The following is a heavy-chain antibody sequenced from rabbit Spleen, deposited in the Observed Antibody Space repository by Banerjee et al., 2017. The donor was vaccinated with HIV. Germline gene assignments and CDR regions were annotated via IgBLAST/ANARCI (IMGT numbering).Heavy chain of an antibody. CDR1: GFSFSSDA. J-gene: IGHJ4*01. CDR3: AREDGGYAAYVYASWYDL. CDR2: IYPDNDAA. D-gene: IGHD6-1*01. V-gene: IGHV1S45*01. Sequence: QEQLVESGGGLVQPEGSLTLTCKASGFSFSSDAMCWVRQAPGKGLEWIACIYPDNDAAYYASWARGRFTISKTSSTTVTLQMTSLTVADTATYFCAREDGGYAAYVYASWYDLWGQGTLVTVS.